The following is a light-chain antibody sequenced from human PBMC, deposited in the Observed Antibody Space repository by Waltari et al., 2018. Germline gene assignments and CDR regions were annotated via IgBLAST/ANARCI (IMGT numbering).Light chain of an antibody. CDR1: QSVSYY. CDR2: DAS. Sequence: EIVLTQSPATLSLSPGERATLSCRASQSVSYYLAWYQQRPGQAPRLLIYDASSRATGIPARFSGSVSETDFTLTISSLEPEDFAVYYCQQRRTWPLTFGGGTKVEI. CDR3: QQRRTWPLT. J-gene: IGKJ4*01. V-gene: IGKV3-11*01.